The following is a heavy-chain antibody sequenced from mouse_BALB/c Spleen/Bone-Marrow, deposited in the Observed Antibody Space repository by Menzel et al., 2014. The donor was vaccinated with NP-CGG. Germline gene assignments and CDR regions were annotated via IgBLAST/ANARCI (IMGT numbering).Heavy chain of an antibody. V-gene: IGHV5-6-3*01. CDR2: INSNGGTT. Sequence: EVQLVESGGGLVQPGGSLKPSCAASGFTFSNYGMSWVRQTPDKRLDLVATINSNGGTTYYPDSVKGRFTISRDNAKNTLYLQMSSLKSEDTAMYFCARGLYYVAYGPGFAYWGQGTLVTVSA. CDR3: ARGLYYVAYGPGFAY. D-gene: IGHD2-13*01. J-gene: IGHJ3*01. CDR1: GFTFSNYG.